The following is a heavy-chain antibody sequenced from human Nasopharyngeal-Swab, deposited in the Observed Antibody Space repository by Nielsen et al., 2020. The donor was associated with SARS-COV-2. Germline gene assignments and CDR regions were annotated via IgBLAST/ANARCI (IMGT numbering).Heavy chain of an antibody. V-gene: IGHV3-21*06. J-gene: IGHJ5*01. Sequence: ESLKISCAASGFTFSSYTMNWVHQAPGKGLEWVSSISPTSDYIYYAESVKGRFTISRDNAKNSLFLQMNSLRAEETAIYYCVRGSYGHYDSWGQGALITVSS. CDR3: VRGSYGHYDS. D-gene: IGHD4-17*01. CDR2: ISPTSDYI. CDR1: GFTFSSYT.